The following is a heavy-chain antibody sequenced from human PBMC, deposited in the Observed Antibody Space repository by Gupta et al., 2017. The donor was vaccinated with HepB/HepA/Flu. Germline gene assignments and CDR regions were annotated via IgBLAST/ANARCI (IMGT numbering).Heavy chain of an antibody. D-gene: IGHD1-26*01. J-gene: IGHJ4*02. CDR3: ASVWDMGY. CDR2: IKQDASEI. CDR1: GFTFSNHW. Sequence: EVQLVESGGDLVQPGGSLRLSYAASGFTFSNHWMDWVRQAPGKGLEWVATIKQDASEIYYVNSVRGRFTISRDNGKTSLYLQMNSLRAEDTAIYYCASVWDMGYWGQGTLVTVSS. V-gene: IGHV3-7*01.